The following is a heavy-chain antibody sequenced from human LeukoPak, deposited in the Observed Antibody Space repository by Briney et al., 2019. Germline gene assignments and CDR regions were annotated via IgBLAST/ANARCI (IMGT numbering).Heavy chain of an antibody. D-gene: IGHD5-18*01. CDR1: GFTFSYYW. CDR2: IQQDGSEK. Sequence: PGGSLRLSCAASGFTFSYYWMSWVRQAPGKGLEWVANIQQDGSEKYYVDSVKGRFTISRDNAKKSLFLQVSSLRGEDTAVYYCARDRGFSYGIDFWGQGTLVTVSA. CDR3: ARDRGFSYGIDF. V-gene: IGHV3-7*04. J-gene: IGHJ4*02.